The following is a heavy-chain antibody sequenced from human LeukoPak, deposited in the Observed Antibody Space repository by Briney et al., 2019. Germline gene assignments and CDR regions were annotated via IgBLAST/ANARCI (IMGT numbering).Heavy chain of an antibody. CDR1: GFTFSSYA. Sequence: PGGSLRLSCAASGFTFSSYAMSWVRQAPGKGLEWVSAISGSGGSTYYADSVKGRFTISRDNAKNSLYLQMNSLRAEDTAVYYCATNGLHFWSGYYDYWGQGTLVTVSS. CDR3: ATNGLHFWSGYYDY. V-gene: IGHV3-23*01. D-gene: IGHD3-3*02. J-gene: IGHJ4*02. CDR2: ISGSGGST.